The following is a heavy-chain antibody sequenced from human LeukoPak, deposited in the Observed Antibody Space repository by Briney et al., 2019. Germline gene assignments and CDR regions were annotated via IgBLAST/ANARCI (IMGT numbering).Heavy chain of an antibody. D-gene: IGHD3-10*01. CDR3: AKSDDILLWFGQSPDDGFDI. CDR2: ISYDGSNK. Sequence: GGPLGLSCGASGFTFSSYGMHWVRKAPGKGLEWVTVISYDGSNKYYADSVKGGFTISRDNSKNTLYLQMNSLRAEDTAVYYCAKSDDILLWFGQSPDDGFDIWGQGTMVTVSS. CDR1: GFTFSSYG. J-gene: IGHJ3*02. V-gene: IGHV3-30*18.